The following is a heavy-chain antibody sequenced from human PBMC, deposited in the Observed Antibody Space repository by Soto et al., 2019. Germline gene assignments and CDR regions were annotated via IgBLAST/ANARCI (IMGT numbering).Heavy chain of an antibody. Sequence: GESLKISCKGSGYSFTSYWIGWVRQMPGKGLEWMGIIYPGDSDTRYSPSFQGQVTISADKSISTAYLQWSSLKASDTAMYYCARRNNDYGDYGHHDAFDIWGQGTMVTVS. CDR1: GYSFTSYW. CDR3: ARRNNDYGDYGHHDAFDI. V-gene: IGHV5-51*01. CDR2: IYPGDSDT. J-gene: IGHJ3*02. D-gene: IGHD4-17*01.